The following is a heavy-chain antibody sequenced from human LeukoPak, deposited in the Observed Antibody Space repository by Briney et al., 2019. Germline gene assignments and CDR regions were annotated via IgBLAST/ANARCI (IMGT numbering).Heavy chain of an antibody. V-gene: IGHV3-48*04. J-gene: IGHJ3*02. CDR2: ISSSSSTI. D-gene: IGHD2-21*02. CDR3: ARDRAYCGGDCYLPDAFDI. Sequence: GGSLRLSCAASGFTFSSHSMNWVRQAPGKGLEWVSYISSSSSTIYYADSVKGRFTISRDNAKNSLYLQMNSLRAEDTAVYYCARDRAYCGGDCYLPDAFDIWGQGTMVTVSS. CDR1: GFTFSSHS.